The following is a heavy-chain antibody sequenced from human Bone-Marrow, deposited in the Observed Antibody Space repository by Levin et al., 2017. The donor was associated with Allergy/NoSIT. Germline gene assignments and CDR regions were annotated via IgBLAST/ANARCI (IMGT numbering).Heavy chain of an antibody. CDR3: ARRQSSGYSYDL. J-gene: IGHJ5*02. CDR1: GFTLSNYG. Sequence: GGSLRLSCGTSGFTLSNYGMTWVRQAPGKGLECVASISSSGGSTSYADSVKGRFTISRDNSNNTVHLEMNSLRGEDTAVFYCARRQSSGYSYDLWGQGILVTVSS. V-gene: IGHV3-23*01. CDR2: ISSSGGST. D-gene: IGHD5-12*01.